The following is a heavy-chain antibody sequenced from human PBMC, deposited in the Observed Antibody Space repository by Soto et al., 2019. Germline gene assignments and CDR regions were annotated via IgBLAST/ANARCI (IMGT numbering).Heavy chain of an antibody. V-gene: IGHV3-9*01. D-gene: IGHD2-8*02. J-gene: IGHJ4*02. CDR2: ISWNSASI. CDR3: AKGPGLVASSGSPDS. Sequence: EVQLVESGGGLVQPGRSLRLSCAASGFTFDDFAMHWVRQPPGKGLEWVSCISWNSASIVYADSVKGRFTISRDNAKNSLYLQLDSLGVEDTALYYCAKGPGLVASSGSPDSWGQGTLVSVSS. CDR1: GFTFDDFA.